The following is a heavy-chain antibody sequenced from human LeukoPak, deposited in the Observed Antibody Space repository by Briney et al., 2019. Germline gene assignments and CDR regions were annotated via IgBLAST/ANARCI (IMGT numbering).Heavy chain of an antibody. CDR1: GVSITNYY. CDR3: ARTLGGVQFDY. CDR2: IYISGSP. Sequence: SETLSLTCTVSGVSITNYYWSWIRQPAGKGLEWIGRIYISGSPNYHPSLKSRVTMSGDTSKNQFFLKLSSVTAADTAVYYCARTLGGVQFDYWGQGTLVTVSS. D-gene: IGHD3-16*01. J-gene: IGHJ4*02. V-gene: IGHV4-4*07.